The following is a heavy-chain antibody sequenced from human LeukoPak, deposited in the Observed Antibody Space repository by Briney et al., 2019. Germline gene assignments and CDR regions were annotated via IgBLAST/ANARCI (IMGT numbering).Heavy chain of an antibody. J-gene: IGHJ4*02. CDR2: ISYDGSNK. Sequence: AGGSLRLSCAASGFTFSSYAMHWVRQAPGKGLEWVAVISYDGSNKYYADSVKGRFTISRDNSKNTLYLQMNSLRAEDTAVYYCARGRGTFGGVIVRRPATLDYWGQGTLVTVPS. CDR1: GFTFSSYA. CDR3: ARGRGTFGGVIVRRPATLDY. V-gene: IGHV3-30*04. D-gene: IGHD3-16*02.